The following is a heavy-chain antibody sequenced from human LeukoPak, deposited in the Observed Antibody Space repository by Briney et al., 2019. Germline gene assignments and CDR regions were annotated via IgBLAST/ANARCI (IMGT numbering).Heavy chain of an antibody. CDR1: GFTFRSYA. D-gene: IGHD6-13*01. Sequence: PGGSLRLSCAASGFTFRSYAMSWVRQAPGKGLEWVSVISDSGGDTYYGDSVKGRFTISRDNSKNTLYLQMNSLRAEDTAVYYCARTPLAAAEDHFDYWGQGTLVTVSS. J-gene: IGHJ4*02. CDR2: ISDSGGDT. CDR3: ARTPLAAAEDHFDY. V-gene: IGHV3-23*01.